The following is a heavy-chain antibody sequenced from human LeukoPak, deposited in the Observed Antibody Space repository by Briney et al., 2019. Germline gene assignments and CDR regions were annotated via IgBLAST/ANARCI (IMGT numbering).Heavy chain of an antibody. J-gene: IGHJ4*02. CDR1: GGTFSRYA. Sequence: SVKVSCKASGGTFSRYAISGVRQAPGQGLEWMGGIIPIFGTANYAQKFQGRVTITTDESTSTAYMELSSLRSEDTAVYYCASDPQDRHGYSYGPYFDYWGQGTLVTVSS. CDR2: IIPIFGTA. CDR3: ASDPQDRHGYSYGPYFDY. V-gene: IGHV1-69*05. D-gene: IGHD5-18*01.